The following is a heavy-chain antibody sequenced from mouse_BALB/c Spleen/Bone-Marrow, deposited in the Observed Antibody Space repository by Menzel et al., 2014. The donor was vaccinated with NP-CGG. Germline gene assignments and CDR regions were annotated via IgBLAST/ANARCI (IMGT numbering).Heavy chain of an antibody. D-gene: IGHD3-1*01. CDR1: GNTFTSYW. J-gene: IGHJ2*01. CDR2: INPSNGDT. V-gene: IGHV1S16*01. CDR3: TITARADFDY. Sequence: VKLMESGAELVKPGASVKLSCKASGNTFTSYWMHWVKLRPGQGFGWIGEINPSNGDTNYNEKFKRKATLTVDKSSSTAYIQLSSLTSEDSAVYYCTITARADFDYWGQGTTLTVSS.